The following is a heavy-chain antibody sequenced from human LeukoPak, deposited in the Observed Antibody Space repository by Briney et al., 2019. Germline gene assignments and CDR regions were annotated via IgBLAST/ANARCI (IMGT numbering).Heavy chain of an antibody. CDR1: GYTLTELA. D-gene: IGHD5-12*01. CDR3: ATYSGYAAY. V-gene: IGHV1-24*01. CDR2: FDPEDVET. J-gene: IGHJ4*02. Sequence: SVKVSCKVSGYTLTELAIHWVRQAPGKGLEWMGGFDPEDVETIYAQKFQGRVTMTEDTYKDTAYMELSSLRSEDTAVYYCATYSGYAAYWGQGTLVSVSS.